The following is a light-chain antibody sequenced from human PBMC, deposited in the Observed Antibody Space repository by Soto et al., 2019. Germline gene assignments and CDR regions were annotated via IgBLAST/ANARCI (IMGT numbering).Light chain of an antibody. CDR2: EVS. Sequence: QSALTQPPSASGSPGQSVTISCTGTSSDVGGYNYVSWYQQHPGKAPKLMIYEVSKRPSGVPDRFSGSKSGNTASLTVSGLQAEDEAEYYCSSYAGGNNLVFGTGTKVTVL. V-gene: IGLV2-8*01. CDR1: SSDVGGYNY. J-gene: IGLJ1*01. CDR3: SSYAGGNNLV.